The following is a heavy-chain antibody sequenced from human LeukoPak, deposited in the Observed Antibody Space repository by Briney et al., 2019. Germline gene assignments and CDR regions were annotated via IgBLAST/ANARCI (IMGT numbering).Heavy chain of an antibody. CDR2: INPNSGGT. CDR3: ARGSRLEWLRGDWFDP. CDR1: GYTFTGYY. Sequence: GASVKVSCKASGYTFTGYYMHWVRQATGQGLEWMGWINPNSGGTNYAQKFQGRVTMTRDTSISTAYMELSRLRSDDTAVYYCARGSRLEWLRGDWFDPWGQGTLVTVSS. D-gene: IGHD3-3*01. V-gene: IGHV1-2*02. J-gene: IGHJ5*02.